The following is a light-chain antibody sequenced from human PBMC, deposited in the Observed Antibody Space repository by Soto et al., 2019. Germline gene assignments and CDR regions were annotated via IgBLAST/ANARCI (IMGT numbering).Light chain of an antibody. CDR1: QSVSSN. CDR3: QQYNNWPKT. V-gene: IGKV3-15*01. J-gene: IGKJ1*01. CDR2: GAS. Sequence: IVFTLAPATLCLSPGDRATLSCRASQSVSSNLAWYQQKPGQAPRLLIYGASTRATGIPARFSGRGSGTEFTLTISSLQSEDFAVYYCQQYNNWPKTLGQGTKVDIK.